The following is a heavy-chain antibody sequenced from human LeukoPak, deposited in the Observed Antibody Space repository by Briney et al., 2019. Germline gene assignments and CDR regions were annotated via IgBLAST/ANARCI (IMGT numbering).Heavy chain of an antibody. V-gene: IGHV3-74*01. CDR2: INSDGSST. D-gene: IGHD7-27*01. Sequence: GGSLRLSCAASGFTFSSSWMHWVRQAPGRGLVWVSHINSDGSSTAYADSVKGRFTISRDNAKKTLYLQMNSLSAEDTAVYYCARDLGPRNWGQGTLVIVSS. CDR3: ARDLGPRN. J-gene: IGHJ4*02. CDR1: GFTFSSSW.